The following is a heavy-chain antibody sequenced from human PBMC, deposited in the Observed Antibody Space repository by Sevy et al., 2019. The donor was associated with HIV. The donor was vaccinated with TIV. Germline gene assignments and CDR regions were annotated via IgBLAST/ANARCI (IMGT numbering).Heavy chain of an antibody. D-gene: IGHD3-3*01. CDR3: ASEAAGYDFCSGYSGRPYYFDY. CDR2: IKQDGSEK. CDR1: GFTFSSYW. V-gene: IGHV3-7*01. Sequence: GGSLRLSCAASGFTFSSYWMSWVRQAPGKGLEWVANIKQDGSEKYYVDSVKGRFTISRDNAKNSLYLQMNSQRAEDTAMYYCASEAAGYDFCSGYSGRPYYFDYWGQGTLVTVSS. J-gene: IGHJ4*02.